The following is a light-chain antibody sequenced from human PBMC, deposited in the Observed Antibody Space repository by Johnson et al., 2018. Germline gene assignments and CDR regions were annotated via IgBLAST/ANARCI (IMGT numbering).Light chain of an antibody. CDR2: ENN. CDR3: GTWDSSLSAGNV. V-gene: IGLV1-51*02. J-gene: IGLJ1*01. CDR1: SSNIGNNY. Sequence: QSVLTQPPSVSAAPGQKVTISCSGSSSNIGNNYVSWYQQLPGTAPKLLIYENNKRPSGIPDRFSGSKSVTSATLGITGLQTGAEADYYCGTWDSSLSAGNVFGTGTKVTVL.